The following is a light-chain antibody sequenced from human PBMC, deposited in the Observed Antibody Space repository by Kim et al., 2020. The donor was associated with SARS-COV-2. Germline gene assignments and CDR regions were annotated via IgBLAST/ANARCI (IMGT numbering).Light chain of an antibody. Sequence: QSALTQPPSASGSPGQSVTISCSGTSSDVGGFNFVSWYQQHPGKAPKLILYEVSQRPSGVPDRFSGSKSGNTASLTVSGLQAEDEADYYCNSYAGSNNWVFGGGTQLTVL. CDR2: EVS. CDR3: NSYAGSNNWV. J-gene: IGLJ3*02. CDR1: SSDVGGFNF. V-gene: IGLV2-8*01.